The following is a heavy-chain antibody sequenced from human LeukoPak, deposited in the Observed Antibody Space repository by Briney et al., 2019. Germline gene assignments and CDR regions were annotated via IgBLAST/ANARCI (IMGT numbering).Heavy chain of an antibody. CDR3: ARDRVMATLYYFDY. CDR2: IYYSGST. J-gene: IGHJ4*02. Sequence: SETLSLTRTVSGGSISGSSYYWGWIRQPPGKGLEWIGSIYYSGSTYYNPSLKSRVTISVDTSKNQFSLKLNSVTATDTAVYYCARDRVMATLYYFDYWGQGTLVTVSS. V-gene: IGHV4-39*02. D-gene: IGHD5-24*01. CDR1: GGSISGSSYY.